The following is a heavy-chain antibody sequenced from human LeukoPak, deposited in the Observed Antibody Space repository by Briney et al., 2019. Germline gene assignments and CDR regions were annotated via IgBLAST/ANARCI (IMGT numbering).Heavy chain of an antibody. V-gene: IGHV3-7*04. CDR1: GFTFSNYW. CDR3: ARTKLNSAYFDY. J-gene: IGHJ4*02. D-gene: IGHD2-21*01. Sequence: GGSLKLSCAASGFTFSNYWMSWVRQAPGKGLEWVANIKQDGSEKYYVDSVKGRFTISRDNAENSLYLLMNSLRAEDTAVYYCARTKLNSAYFDYWGQGFLVAVSS. CDR2: IKQDGSEK.